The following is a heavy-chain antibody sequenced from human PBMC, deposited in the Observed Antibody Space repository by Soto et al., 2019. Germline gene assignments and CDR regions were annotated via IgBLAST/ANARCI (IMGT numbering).Heavy chain of an antibody. CDR2: ISWDGGST. J-gene: IGHJ3*02. V-gene: IGHV3-43*01. CDR3: AKDIAQNYDSRYDAFDI. D-gene: IGHD3-22*01. Sequence: GGSLRLSCAASGFTFDDYTMHWVRQAPGKGLEWVSLISWDGGSTYYADSVKGRFTISRDNSKNSLYLQMNSLRTEDTALYYCAKDIAQNYDSRYDAFDIWGQGTMVTVSS. CDR1: GFTFDDYT.